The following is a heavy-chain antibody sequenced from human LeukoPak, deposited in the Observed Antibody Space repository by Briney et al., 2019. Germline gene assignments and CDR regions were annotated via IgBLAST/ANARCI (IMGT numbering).Heavy chain of an antibody. J-gene: IGHJ4*02. Sequence: GGSLRLSCAASGFTFSSNAMHWGRQAPGRGLGWVAFISYEGSTIYYADSVKGRFTISRDNSKNTLSLHMHSLRAEDTAVYYCAKDLATKYALDYWGQGTLVTVSS. CDR3: AKDLATKYALDY. V-gene: IGHV3-30*18. CDR2: ISYEGSTI. CDR1: GFTFSSNA. D-gene: IGHD2-8*01.